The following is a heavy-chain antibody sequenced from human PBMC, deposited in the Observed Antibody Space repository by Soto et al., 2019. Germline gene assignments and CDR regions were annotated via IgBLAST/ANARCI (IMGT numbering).Heavy chain of an antibody. V-gene: IGHV1-3*01. CDR2: INAGNGNT. CDR3: ARDHQFRNWLDS. D-gene: IGHD2-2*01. Sequence: ASVKVSCKASGYTFSRYAIHWVRQAPGQRLEWMGWINAGNGNTKYSQKFEGRVTLTTDTSANTVYMELSSLRFEDTALYYCARDHQFRNWLDSWGPGTLVTVSS. CDR1: GYTFSRYA. J-gene: IGHJ5*01.